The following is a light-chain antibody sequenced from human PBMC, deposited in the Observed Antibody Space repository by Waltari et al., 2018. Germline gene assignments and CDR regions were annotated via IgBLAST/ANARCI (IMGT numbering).Light chain of an antibody. Sequence: QSALTQPASVSVSPGQSITLSCTGTSSDVGGYDFVYWYQQHPGKAPKLMIYGVTNRPSGVSNRFSGSKSGNSASLTISGLQAEDEADYYCSSYTSSSTVVFGGGTKLTVL. CDR2: GVT. J-gene: IGLJ2*01. CDR3: SSYTSSSTVV. CDR1: SSDVGGYDF. V-gene: IGLV2-14*01.